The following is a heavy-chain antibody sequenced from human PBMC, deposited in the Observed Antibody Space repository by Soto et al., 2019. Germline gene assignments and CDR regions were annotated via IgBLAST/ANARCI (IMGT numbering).Heavy chain of an antibody. CDR2: IYPSGST. CDR3: AKFFVAGTRGYFDS. V-gene: IGHV4-4*07. Sequence: PSETLSLTCTVSGGSISGHAWIWVRQPAGRGLEWIGHIYPSGSTSYNPSLRSRVTMSLDTSNNQIFLNLTSVTAEDTAIYYCAKFFVAGTRGYFDSWGQGTLVTVSS. CDR1: GGSISGHA. D-gene: IGHD6-19*01. J-gene: IGHJ4*02.